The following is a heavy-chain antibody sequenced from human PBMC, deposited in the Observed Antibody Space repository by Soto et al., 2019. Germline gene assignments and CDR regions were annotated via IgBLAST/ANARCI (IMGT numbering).Heavy chain of an antibody. Sequence: QVQLVQSGAEVKKPGASVKVSCKASGYTFTSYYMHWVRQAPGQGLEWMGIINPSGGSTSYAQKFQGRVTMTRDTSTSTDYMELSSLRSEDTAVYYCASLAYCCGDCSIPFDYWGQGTLVTVSS. CDR3: ASLAYCCGDCSIPFDY. D-gene: IGHD2-21*02. CDR2: INPSGGST. CDR1: GYTFTSYY. J-gene: IGHJ4*02. V-gene: IGHV1-46*03.